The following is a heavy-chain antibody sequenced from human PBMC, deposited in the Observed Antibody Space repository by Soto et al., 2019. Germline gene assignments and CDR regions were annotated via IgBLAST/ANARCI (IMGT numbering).Heavy chain of an antibody. V-gene: IGHV1-58*01. Sequence: SVKVSFKASGFPFTSSALQLVRQARGQRLEWIGWIVVGSGNTNYAQKFQERVTITRDMSTSTAYMELSSLRSEDTAVYYCAANKEVAFDYWGQGTLVTVSS. CDR2: IVVGSGNT. J-gene: IGHJ4*02. CDR1: GFPFTSSA. CDR3: AANKEVAFDY.